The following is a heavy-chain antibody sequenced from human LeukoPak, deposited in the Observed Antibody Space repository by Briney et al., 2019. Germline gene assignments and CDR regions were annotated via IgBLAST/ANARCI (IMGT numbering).Heavy chain of an antibody. J-gene: IGHJ4*02. Sequence: GGSLRLSCAASGFTFDDYAMHWVRQAPGKGLEWVSLISWDGGSTYYADSVKGRFTISRDNSKNSLYLQMNSPRAEDTALYYCAKDDDSRDGYNLNYWGQGTLVTVSS. V-gene: IGHV3-43D*03. CDR1: GFTFDDYA. CDR3: AKDDDSRDGYNLNY. D-gene: IGHD5-24*01. CDR2: ISWDGGST.